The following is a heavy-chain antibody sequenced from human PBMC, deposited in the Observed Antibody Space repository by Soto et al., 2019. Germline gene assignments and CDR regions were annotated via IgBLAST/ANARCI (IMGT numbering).Heavy chain of an antibody. V-gene: IGHV3-23*01. Sequence: PGGSLRLSCAASGFTFNGYAMSWVRQAPGRGLEWVSAISGSGATTYYADSVKGRFTISRDNSKNTLYLQMNRLRADDTAVYYCARSRVNVTVFGVDNKKYYYYYYGMDVWGQGTPVTVYS. CDR3: ARSRVNVTVFGVDNKKYYYYYYGMDV. CDR1: GFTFNGYA. CDR2: ISGSGATT. D-gene: IGHD3-3*01. J-gene: IGHJ6*02.